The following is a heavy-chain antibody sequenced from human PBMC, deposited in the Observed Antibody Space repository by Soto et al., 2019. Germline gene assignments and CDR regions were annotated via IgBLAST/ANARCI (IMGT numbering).Heavy chain of an antibody. CDR1: GGSVSSGSYY. Sequence: SETLSLTCTVSGGSVSSGSYYWSWIRQPPGKGLEWIGYIYYSGSTNYNPSLKSRVTISVDTSKNQFSLKLSSVTAADTAVYYCARDSISSYYYYGMDVWGQGTTVTVSS. J-gene: IGHJ6*02. V-gene: IGHV4-61*01. CDR2: IYYSGST. CDR3: ARDSISSYYYYGMDV. D-gene: IGHD6-13*01.